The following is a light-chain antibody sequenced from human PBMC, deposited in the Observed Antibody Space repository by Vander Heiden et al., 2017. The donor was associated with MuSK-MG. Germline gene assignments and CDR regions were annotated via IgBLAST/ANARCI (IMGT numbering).Light chain of an antibody. Sequence: IQMTPSPSSLSASVGDRVTITCWASQCISNYLAWYQQKPGKVPKLLIYDASTLQSGVPSRFSGSGSGTDFNLTISSLQPEDVATYYCQKYNSDLFTFGPGTKVDIK. J-gene: IGKJ3*01. CDR2: DAS. V-gene: IGKV1-27*01. CDR3: QKYNSDLFT. CDR1: QCISNY.